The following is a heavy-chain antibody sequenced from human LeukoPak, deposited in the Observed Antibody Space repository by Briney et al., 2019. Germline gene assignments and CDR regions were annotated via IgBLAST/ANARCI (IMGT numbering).Heavy chain of an antibody. CDR3: GRVIAGAIDY. Sequence: PGGSLRLSCAASGFTFSGHSMTWVRQAPGKGLEWVANINLDGSERFYVDFVKGRFTISRDNADNSMYLQMTSLRAEDTAVYYCGRVIAGAIDYWGQGTLATVSS. V-gene: IGHV3-7*01. D-gene: IGHD6-13*01. CDR2: INLDGSER. CDR1: GFTFSGHS. J-gene: IGHJ4*02.